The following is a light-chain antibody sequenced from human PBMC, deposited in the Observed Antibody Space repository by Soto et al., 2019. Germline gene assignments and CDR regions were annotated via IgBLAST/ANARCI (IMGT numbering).Light chain of an antibody. CDR1: SSDVGGYNF. CDR3: TSYAGSNIPVV. CDR2: DVT. V-gene: IGLV2-8*01. Sequence: HSALTQPPSASGSPGQSVTISCTGTSSDVGGYNFVSWYQQHPGKAPKLMIYDVTARPSGVPDRFSGYKSGNTASLTVSGLPGDDEADYYCTSYAGSNIPVVFGGGTKLTVL. J-gene: IGLJ2*01.